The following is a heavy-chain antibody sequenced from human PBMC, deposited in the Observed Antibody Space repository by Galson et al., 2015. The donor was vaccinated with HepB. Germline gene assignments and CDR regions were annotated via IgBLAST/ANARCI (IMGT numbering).Heavy chain of an antibody. D-gene: IGHD3-10*01. J-gene: IGHJ6*02. CDR2: MNPNSGGT. Sequence: SVKVSCKALGYTFTGYYMHWVRQAPGQGLEWMGSMNPNSGGTNYAQKFQGRVTMTRDTSISTAYMELSRLRSDDTAVYYCARGSGTHVSGHYGMDVCGQGTTVSVSS. V-gene: IGHV1-2*02. CDR1: GYTFTGYY. CDR3: ARGSGTHVSGHYGMDV.